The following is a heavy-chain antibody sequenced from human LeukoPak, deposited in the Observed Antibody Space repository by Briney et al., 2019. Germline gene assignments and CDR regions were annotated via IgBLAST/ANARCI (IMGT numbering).Heavy chain of an antibody. D-gene: IGHD6-13*01. CDR3: AREGYIAAAGPLGY. CDR1: GFTFSSYA. CDR2: ISGSGTST. J-gene: IGHJ4*02. Sequence: PGESLRLSCAASGFTFSSYAMSWVRQAPGKGLEWVSAISGSGTSTYYADSVKGRFTISRDNSKNTLYLQMNSLRAEDTAVYYCAREGYIAAAGPLGYWGQGTLVTVSS. V-gene: IGHV3-23*01.